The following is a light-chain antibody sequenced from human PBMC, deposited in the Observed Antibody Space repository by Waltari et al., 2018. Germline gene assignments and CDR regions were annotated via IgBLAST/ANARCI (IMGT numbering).Light chain of an antibody. J-gene: IGKJ5*01. CDR1: ESVSSN. CDR2: DAP. Sequence: EIVVTQSPATLSGAHGERVTLSCRTSESVSSNSAWYQQKPGQVLRLLIYDAPIRATDTPARFRGSRSGTGFTLDISSLQSEDFAVSYCQQYNKWPPITFGQGTRLEIK. V-gene: IGKV3-15*01. CDR3: QQYNKWPPIT.